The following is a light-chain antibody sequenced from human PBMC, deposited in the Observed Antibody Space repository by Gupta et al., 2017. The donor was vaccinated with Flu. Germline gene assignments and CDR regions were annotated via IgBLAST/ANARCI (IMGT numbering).Light chain of an antibody. J-gene: IGKJ4*01. CDR1: HSVTND. V-gene: IGKV3-11*01. Sequence: EIVLTQSPATPSLSPGERATLFCRASHSVTNDLAWYQQKPGQPPRLLIYDTSYRATGISARFSGSGSGTDFVLTISSLEPEDFAVYYCQQRSSWPLTFGGGTAVEIK. CDR3: QQRSSWPLT. CDR2: DTS.